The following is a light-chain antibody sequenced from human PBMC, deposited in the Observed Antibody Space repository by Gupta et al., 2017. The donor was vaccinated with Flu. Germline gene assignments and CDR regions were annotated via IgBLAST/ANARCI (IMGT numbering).Light chain of an antibody. CDR1: QSINSY. J-gene: IGKJ2*01. CDR3: QQSYSSFVHT. CDR2: GAS. Sequence: DIQMTQSPSSLSASVGDRVTITCRASQSINSYLNWYQQKPGKSPKFLINGASSLQSGVPSRFSGNGSGTDFTLTISSVQPEDFATYYCQQSYSSFVHTFGQGTKVEIK. V-gene: IGKV1-39*01.